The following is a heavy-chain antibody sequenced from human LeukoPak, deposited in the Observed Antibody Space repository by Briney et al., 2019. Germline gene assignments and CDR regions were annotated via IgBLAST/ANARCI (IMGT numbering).Heavy chain of an antibody. CDR2: INHSGST. Sequence: PSETLSLTCAVYGGSFSGYYWSWIRQPPGKGLEWIGEINHSGSTNYNPSLKSRVTISVDTSKNQFSLKLSSVTAADTAVYYCARSPRTSWSSRADWFDPWGQGTLVTVSS. CDR1: GGSFSGYY. D-gene: IGHD2-2*01. CDR3: ARSPRTSWSSRADWFDP. V-gene: IGHV4-34*01. J-gene: IGHJ5*02.